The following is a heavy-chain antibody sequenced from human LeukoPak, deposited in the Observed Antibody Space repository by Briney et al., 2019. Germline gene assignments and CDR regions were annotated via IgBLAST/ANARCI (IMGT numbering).Heavy chain of an antibody. CDR3: ARARSGWYLGQFDY. D-gene: IGHD6-19*01. CDR2: ISYDGSNK. CDR1: GFTLSSYA. Sequence: GGSLSLSCVVSGFTLSSYAMHWVRQAPGKGREWVAVISYDGSNKYYADSVKRGFTISRDNSNNTLYLQMNRLRAEDTAVYYCARARSGWYLGQFDYWGQGTLVTVSS. J-gene: IGHJ4*02. V-gene: IGHV3-30*04.